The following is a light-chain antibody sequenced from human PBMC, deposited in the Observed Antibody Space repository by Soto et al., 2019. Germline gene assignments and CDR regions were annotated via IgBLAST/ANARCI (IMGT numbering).Light chain of an antibody. CDR2: GAS. CDR3: QQYDDWPWT. V-gene: IGKV3-15*01. J-gene: IGKJ1*01. CDR1: RNVGSK. Sequence: EIVMTQSPATLSVSPGERATLSCRASRNVGSKLAWYMQKPGQSPRLLISGASTRAADFPARFSGSGSGTEFILTISSLQSEDFAFYYCQQYDDWPWTFGQGTNVEIK.